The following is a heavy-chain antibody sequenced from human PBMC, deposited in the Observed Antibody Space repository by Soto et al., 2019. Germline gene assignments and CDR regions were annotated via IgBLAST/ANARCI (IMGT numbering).Heavy chain of an antibody. CDR2: IDPSDSQT. Sequence: RGESLKISCKGSGYSFAGYWITWVRQKPGKGLEWMGRIDPSDSQTYYSPSFRGHVTISVTKSTTTVFLQWSSLRASDTAMYYCARQIYDSDTGPNFQYYFDSWGQGTLVTVSS. CDR1: GYSFAGYW. V-gene: IGHV5-10-1*01. J-gene: IGHJ4*02. D-gene: IGHD3-22*01. CDR3: ARQIYDSDTGPNFQYYFDS.